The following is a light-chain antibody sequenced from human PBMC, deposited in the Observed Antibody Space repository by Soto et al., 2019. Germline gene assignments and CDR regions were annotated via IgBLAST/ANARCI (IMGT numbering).Light chain of an antibody. CDR3: QQSYSAPWT. V-gene: IGKV1-39*01. J-gene: IGKJ1*01. CDR2: AAS. Sequence: DIQMTQSPSSLSASVGDRVTITCRASQSITSYLNWYQQKPGKAPKLLINAASSLQSGVPSRFSGSGSGTDFTLTISSLQPEDSGNYYCQQSYSAPWTFGQGTKVEIK. CDR1: QSITSY.